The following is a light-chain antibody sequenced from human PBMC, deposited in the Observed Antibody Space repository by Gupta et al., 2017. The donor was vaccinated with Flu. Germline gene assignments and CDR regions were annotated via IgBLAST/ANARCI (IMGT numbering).Light chain of an antibody. Sequence: QSALTQPAPVSGSPGQSLTISCTGTSSDVGGSNYVSWYQQHPGKAPKLMIYDVSNRPSGVSSRFSGSKSGNTASLTISGLQAEDETDYYCSSYTSSSTFYVFGTGTKVTVL. CDR3: SSYTSSSTFYV. CDR2: DVS. J-gene: IGLJ1*01. V-gene: IGLV2-14*01. CDR1: SSDVGGSNY.